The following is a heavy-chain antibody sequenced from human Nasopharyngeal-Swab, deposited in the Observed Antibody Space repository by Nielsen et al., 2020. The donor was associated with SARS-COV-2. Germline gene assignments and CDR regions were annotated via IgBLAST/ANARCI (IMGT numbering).Heavy chain of an antibody. V-gene: IGHV4-34*01. Sequence: GPMTLSWAVYGGSFRGYYWSWIRHPPGKGLEWIGEINHSGSTNYNPSLKSRVTISVDTSKNKFSLKLSSVTAADTAVYYCARGFYYDSSGYYLDYWGQGTLVTVSS. D-gene: IGHD3-22*01. J-gene: IGHJ4*02. CDR3: ARGFYYDSSGYYLDY. CDR1: GGSFRGYY. CDR2: INHSGST.